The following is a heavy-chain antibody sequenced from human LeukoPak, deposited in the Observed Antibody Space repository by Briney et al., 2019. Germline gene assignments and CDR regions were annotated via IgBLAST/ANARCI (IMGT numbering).Heavy chain of an antibody. Sequence: PSQTLSLTCTVSGGSISSGSYYRSWIRQPAGKGREWIGRIYPSGSTNYNPSLRSRVTISVDTSKNQFSLKLSSVTAADTAVYYCARATPRDAFDIWGQGTMVTVSS. J-gene: IGHJ3*02. V-gene: IGHV4-61*02. CDR1: GGSISSGSYY. CDR3: ARATPRDAFDI. CDR2: IYPSGST.